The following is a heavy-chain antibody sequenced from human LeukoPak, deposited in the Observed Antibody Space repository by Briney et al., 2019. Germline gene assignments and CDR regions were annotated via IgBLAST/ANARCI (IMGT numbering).Heavy chain of an antibody. CDR1: GFVFSTYA. Sequence: GGSLRLSCAASGFVFSTYAIHWVRHVPGKGLEYVSGINGNGDYTDYANSVKGRFTISRDNFKNTVYLQMGSLRAEDMAVYYRARDLFSGAEMATLDYWGQGTLVTVSS. J-gene: IGHJ4*02. D-gene: IGHD5-24*01. CDR3: ARDLFSGAEMATLDY. CDR2: INGNGDYT. V-gene: IGHV3-64*01.